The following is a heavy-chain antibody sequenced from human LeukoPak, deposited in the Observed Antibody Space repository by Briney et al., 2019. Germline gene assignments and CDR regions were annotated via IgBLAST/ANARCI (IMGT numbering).Heavy chain of an antibody. CDR3: AREPAVAGLYYFDY. V-gene: IGHV3-9*01. CDR2: ISWNSGSI. Sequence: GGSLRLSCAASGFTFDDYAMHWVRQAPGKGLEWVSGISWNSGSIGYADSVKGRFTISRDNAKNSLYLQMNSLRAEDTAVYYCAREPAVAGLYYFDYWGQGTLVTVSS. J-gene: IGHJ4*02. CDR1: GFTFDDYA. D-gene: IGHD6-19*01.